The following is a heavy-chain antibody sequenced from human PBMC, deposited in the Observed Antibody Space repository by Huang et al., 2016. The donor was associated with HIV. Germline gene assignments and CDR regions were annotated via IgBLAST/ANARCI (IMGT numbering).Heavy chain of an antibody. CDR3: ARDPVYESSGYMHFDY. J-gene: IGHJ4*02. D-gene: IGHD3-22*01. CDR2: INVHNGDT. V-gene: IGHV1-18*04. CDR1: GYRFTNYG. Sequence: QVQLVQSGSEMRKPGASVNVSCKASGYRFTNYGITWLRQAPGRGLEWMGWINVHNGDTNYAQRFQGRVTVTTDTATTTAYMELRSLKFGDTAVYYCARDPVYESSGYMHFDYWGQGTLVTVSS.